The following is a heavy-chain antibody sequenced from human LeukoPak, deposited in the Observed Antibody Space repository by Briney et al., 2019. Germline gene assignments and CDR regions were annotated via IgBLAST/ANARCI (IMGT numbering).Heavy chain of an antibody. CDR2: IRYDGSNK. V-gene: IGHV3-30*02. CDR3: ARTPYHYDSSGYYPVGDY. J-gene: IGHJ4*02. D-gene: IGHD3-22*01. CDR1: GFTFSSYG. Sequence: GGSLRLSCAASGFTFSSYGMHWVRQAPGKGLEWVAFIRYDGSNKYYADSVKGRFTISRDNSKNTLYLQMNSLRAEDTAVYYCARTPYHYDSSGYYPVGDYWGQGTLVTVSS.